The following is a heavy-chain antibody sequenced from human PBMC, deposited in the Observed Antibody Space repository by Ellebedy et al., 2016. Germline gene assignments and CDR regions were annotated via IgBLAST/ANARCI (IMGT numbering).Heavy chain of an antibody. D-gene: IGHD1-14*01. Sequence: GESLKISCAASGFTFSSYWMGWVRQAPGKGLEWVANIRSDESEKYFKDSVKGRFTISRDNAKNSVYLQMNSLRVEDTAMYYCARARIDYWGQGTLVTVSS. CDR3: ARARIDY. CDR2: IRSDESEK. J-gene: IGHJ4*02. V-gene: IGHV3-7*03. CDR1: GFTFSSYW.